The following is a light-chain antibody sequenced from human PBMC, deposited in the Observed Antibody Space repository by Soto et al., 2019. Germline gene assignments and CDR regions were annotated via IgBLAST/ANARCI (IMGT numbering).Light chain of an antibody. J-gene: IGKJ1*01. V-gene: IGKV1-27*01. CDR3: QKYNSAPRT. Sequence: GDRVTLTCRASQGINSFLAWYQPKPGKVPKLLIYAASTLQSGVPSRFRGSGSGTDFTLTISSLQPEDAATYYCQKYNSAPRTFGQGTKVEIE. CDR2: AAS. CDR1: QGINSF.